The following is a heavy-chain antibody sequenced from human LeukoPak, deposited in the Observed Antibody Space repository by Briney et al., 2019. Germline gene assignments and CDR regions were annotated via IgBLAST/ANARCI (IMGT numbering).Heavy chain of an antibody. V-gene: IGHV2-5*02. Sequence: SGPTLVNPTQTLTLTCTFSGSSLSISGVGVGWIRQPPGKALEWLALIYWDDDRRYNPSLKSRLTITKDTSKNQVVLTMTNMDPVDTATYYCAHEGYIYGFDEGYFDYWGQGTLVTVSS. CDR2: IYWDDDR. D-gene: IGHD5-18*01. CDR3: AHEGYIYGFDEGYFDY. CDR1: GSSLSISGVG. J-gene: IGHJ4*02.